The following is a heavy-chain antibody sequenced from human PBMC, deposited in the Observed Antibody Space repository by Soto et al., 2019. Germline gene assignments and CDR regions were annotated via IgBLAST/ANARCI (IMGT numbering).Heavy chain of an antibody. CDR3: TATYCTTTSCFSYGMDV. CDR2: IKSISDGGTT. Sequence: EVQLVESEGGLVKPGESLKLSCAASGFTFTNAWMSWVRQAPGKGLEWVVRIKSISDGGTTNYAAPVKGRFTISRDDSESTLYLQMNSLKIEDTAIYYCTATYCTTTSCFSYGMDVW. J-gene: IGHJ6*01. V-gene: IGHV3-15*01. D-gene: IGHD2-2*01. CDR1: GFTFTNAW.